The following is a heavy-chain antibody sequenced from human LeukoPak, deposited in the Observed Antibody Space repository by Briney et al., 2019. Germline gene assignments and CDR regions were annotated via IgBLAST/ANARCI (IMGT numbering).Heavy chain of an antibody. Sequence: ASVKVSCKASGYTFTGYYMHWVRQAPGQGLEWMGWINPNSGGTNYAQKLQGRVTMTTDTSTSTAYMELRSLRSDDTAVYYCARCLMITFGGVIVPSWFDPWGQGTLVTVSS. D-gene: IGHD3-16*02. V-gene: IGHV1-2*02. CDR3: ARCLMITFGGVIVPSWFDP. J-gene: IGHJ5*02. CDR2: INPNSGGT. CDR1: GYTFTGYY.